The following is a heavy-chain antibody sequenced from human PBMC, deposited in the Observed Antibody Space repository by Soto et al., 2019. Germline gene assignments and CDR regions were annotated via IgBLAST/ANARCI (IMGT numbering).Heavy chain of an antibody. CDR1: GFSFRTTW. V-gene: IGHV3-15*05. CDR2: IKSKSAGKTT. CDR3: STGSPFSVSVLDY. D-gene: IGHD1-26*01. J-gene: IGHJ4*02. Sequence: EVQLVESGGGLVKPGGSLRLSCAASGFSFRTTWMAWDRQAPGKGLEWVGRIKSKSAGKTTDYADPVKGRFTISRDDSKDTLYLHMDSLEIGDIVVYYCSTGSPFSVSVLDYWCQGTLVTVSS.